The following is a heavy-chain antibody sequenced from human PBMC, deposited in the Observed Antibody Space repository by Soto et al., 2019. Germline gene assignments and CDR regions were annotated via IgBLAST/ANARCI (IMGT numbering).Heavy chain of an antibody. V-gene: IGHV3-23*01. J-gene: IGHJ6*03. CDR1: GFTFSSYA. Sequence: PGGSLRLSCAASGFTFSSYAMSWVRQAPGKGLEWVSAISGSGGSTYYADSVKGRFTISRDNSKNTLYLQMNSLRAEDTAVYYCAGGPTVTNYYYYYDMDVWGNGTTVTVSS. CDR2: ISGSGGST. CDR3: AGGPTVTNYYYYYDMDV. D-gene: IGHD4-4*01.